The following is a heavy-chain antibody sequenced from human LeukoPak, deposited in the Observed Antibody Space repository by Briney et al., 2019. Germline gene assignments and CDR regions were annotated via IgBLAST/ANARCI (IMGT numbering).Heavy chain of an antibody. D-gene: IGHD3-9*01. V-gene: IGHV4-59*08. CDR1: GGSISGYY. CDR2: VSYSGST. CDR3: ARQDGFDLDY. J-gene: IGHJ4*02. Sequence: SETLSLTCTVSGGSISGYYWSWIRQPPGKGLEWIAYVSYSGSTDYNPSLKSRVTISVDTSKDQFSLRLTSVTAADTAVYYCARQDGFDLDYWGQGTLVTVSS.